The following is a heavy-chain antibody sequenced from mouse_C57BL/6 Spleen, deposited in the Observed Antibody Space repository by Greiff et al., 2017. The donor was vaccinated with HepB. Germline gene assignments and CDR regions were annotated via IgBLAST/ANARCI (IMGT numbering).Heavy chain of an antibody. CDR2: IHPNSGST. D-gene: IGHD2-4*01. CDR3: ARGLRRAMDY. V-gene: IGHV1-64*01. J-gene: IGHJ4*01. Sequence: VKQRPGQGLEWIGMIHPNSGSTNYNEKFKSKATLTVDKSSSTAYMQLSSLTSEDSAVYYCARGLRRAMDYWGQGTSVTVSS.